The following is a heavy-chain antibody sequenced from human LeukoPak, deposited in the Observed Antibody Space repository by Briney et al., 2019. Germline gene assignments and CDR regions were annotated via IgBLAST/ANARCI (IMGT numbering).Heavy chain of an antibody. CDR2: IYYSGST. J-gene: IGHJ3*02. D-gene: IGHD3-3*01. V-gene: IGHV4-59*01. CDR3: ATTLRFLEWHDAFDI. CDR1: GGSISSYY. Sequence: SETLSLTCTVSGGSISSYYWSWIRQPPGKGLEWIGYIYYSGSTNYNPSLKSRATISVDTSKNQFSLKLSSVTAADTAVYYCATTLRFLEWHDAFDIWGQGTMVTVSS.